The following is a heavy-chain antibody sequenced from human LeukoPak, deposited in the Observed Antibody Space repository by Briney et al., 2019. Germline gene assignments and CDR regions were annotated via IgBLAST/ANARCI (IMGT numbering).Heavy chain of an antibody. CDR2: IYSGGAT. V-gene: IGHV3-53*01. D-gene: IGHD3-10*01. CDR3: AREGGDSMVQGVIAD. CDR1: GFTVSSNY. J-gene: IGHJ4*02. Sequence: PGGSLRLSCAASGFTVSSNYMSWVRQAPGKGLEWVSVIYSGGATAYADSVKGRFTISRDTSKNTLYLQMNSLGAEDTAVYYCAREGGDSMVQGVIADWGQGTLVTVSS.